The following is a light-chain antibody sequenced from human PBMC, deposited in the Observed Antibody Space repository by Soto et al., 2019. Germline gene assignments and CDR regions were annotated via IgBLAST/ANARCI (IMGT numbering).Light chain of an antibody. CDR3: QQYESTHPT. J-gene: IGKJ2*01. V-gene: IGKV4-1*01. Sequence: DIVMTQSPDSLAVSLGERATINCKSSQSVLYSSNKKTHLAWYQQRPGQPPKLLIYWASTRESGVPDRFSGRGSGTDFTLSITSLQADDVAVYYCQQYESTHPTVGQRTKLESK. CDR1: QSVLYSSNKKTH. CDR2: WAS.